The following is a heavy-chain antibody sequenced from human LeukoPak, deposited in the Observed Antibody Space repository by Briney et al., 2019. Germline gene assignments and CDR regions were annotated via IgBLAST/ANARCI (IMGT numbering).Heavy chain of an antibody. Sequence: ASVKVSCKASGYTFTSYAMHWVRQAPGQRLEWMGWINAGNGNTKCSQKFQGRVTITRDTSASTAYMELSSLRSEDTAVYYCARGVSGSYYYYWGQGTLVTVSS. CDR3: ARGVSGSYYYY. CDR1: GYTFTSYA. J-gene: IGHJ4*02. CDR2: INAGNGNT. V-gene: IGHV1-3*01. D-gene: IGHD1-26*01.